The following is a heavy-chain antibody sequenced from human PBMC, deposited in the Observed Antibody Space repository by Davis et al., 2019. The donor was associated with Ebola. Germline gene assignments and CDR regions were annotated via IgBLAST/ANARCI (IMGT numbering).Heavy chain of an antibody. D-gene: IGHD3-10*01. CDR3: ARANPYPLGVANWFDP. J-gene: IGHJ5*02. V-gene: IGHV1-69*13. CDR1: GGTFSSYA. CDR2: IIPIFGTA. Sequence: SSVKVSCKASGGTFSSYAISWVRQAPGQGLEWMGGIIPIFGTANYAQKFQGRVTITADESTSTAYMELSSLRSEDTAVYYCARANPYPLGVANWFDPWGQGTLVTVSS.